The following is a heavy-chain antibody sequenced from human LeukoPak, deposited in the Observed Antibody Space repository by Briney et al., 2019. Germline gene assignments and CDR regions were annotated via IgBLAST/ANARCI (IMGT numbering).Heavy chain of an antibody. V-gene: IGHV4-4*07. D-gene: IGHD3-22*01. CDR3: ARENYYDSSGYSEGMDV. CDR2: MYVSGTT. CDR1: GSSINDQY. J-gene: IGHJ6*02. Sequence: LSETLSLTCTVSGSSINDQYLSWIRQPSGKGLEWIGRMYVSGTTNYNPSLRSRVTMSMDTSKNQFSLRLRSLTAADTAVYYCARENYYDSSGYSEGMDVWGQGTTVTVS.